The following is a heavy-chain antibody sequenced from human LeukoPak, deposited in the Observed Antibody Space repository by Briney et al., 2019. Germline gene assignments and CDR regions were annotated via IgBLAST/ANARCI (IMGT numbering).Heavy chain of an antibody. CDR2: INPNSGGT. V-gene: IGHV1-2*02. J-gene: IGHJ6*03. CDR3: ASNLGGITGTTVHYMDV. CDR1: GYTFTGYY. Sequence: GASVKVSCKASGYTFTGYYMHWVRQAPGQGLEWMGWINPNSGGTNYAQKFQGRVTMTRDTSISTAYMELSRLRSDDTAVYYCASNLGGITGTTVHYMDVWGKGTTVTVSS. D-gene: IGHD1-7*01.